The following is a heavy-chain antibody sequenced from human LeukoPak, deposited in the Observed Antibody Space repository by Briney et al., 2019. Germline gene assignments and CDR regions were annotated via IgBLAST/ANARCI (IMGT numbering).Heavy chain of an antibody. CDR3: ARRRRIVGATPGAFGI. Sequence: SSETLSLTCAVYGGSFSGYYWSWIRQPPGKGLEWIGEINHSGSTNYNPSLKSRVTISVDTFKNQFSLKLSSVTAADTAVYYCARRRRIVGATPGAFGIWGQGTMVTVSS. D-gene: IGHD1-26*01. J-gene: IGHJ3*02. CDR1: GGSFSGYY. V-gene: IGHV4-34*01. CDR2: INHSGST.